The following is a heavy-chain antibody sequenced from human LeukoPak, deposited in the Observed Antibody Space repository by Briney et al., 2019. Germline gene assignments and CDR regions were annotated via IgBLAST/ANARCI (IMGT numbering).Heavy chain of an antibody. CDR3: ARDPPRVYGDNDYTVGAFDI. CDR2: IYYTGNT. D-gene: IGHD4/OR15-4a*01. V-gene: IGHV4-39*07. Sequence: SETLSLTCTVSGVSISSSYSYWGWIRQPPGMGLEWIGSIYYTGNTDYNASLKSQVSISIDTSKNQFSLKLNSVTAADTAVYYCARDPPRVYGDNDYTVGAFDIWGHGTMVTVSS. J-gene: IGHJ3*02. CDR1: GVSISSSYSY.